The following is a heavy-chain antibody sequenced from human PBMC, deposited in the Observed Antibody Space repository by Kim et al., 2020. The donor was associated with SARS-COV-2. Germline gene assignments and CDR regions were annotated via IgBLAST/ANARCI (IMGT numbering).Heavy chain of an antibody. CDR2: ISGIIVVIT. CDR3: AKASHTTTFYSFNF. V-gene: IGHV3-23*01. CDR1: GFTFSSYA. Sequence: GGSLRLSCAASGFTFSSYAMSWVRQAPGKGLEWVSVISGIIVVITYYPDSVKGRFTIPRANSKNTVNLQRKSLRVNAPASLYVAKASHTTTFYSFNFWG. D-gene: IGHD1-1*01. J-gene: IGHJ4*01.